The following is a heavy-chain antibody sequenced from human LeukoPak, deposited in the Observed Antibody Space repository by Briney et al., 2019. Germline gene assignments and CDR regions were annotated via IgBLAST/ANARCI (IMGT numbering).Heavy chain of an antibody. D-gene: IGHD6-19*01. CDR2: ISDIGGGT. V-gene: IGHV3-23*01. Sequence: GGSLRLSCAASGFTFNSYGMSWVRQAPGKGLEWVSAISDIGGGTYYADSVKGRFTISRDNSKNTLYLQMNRLRAEDTAVYYCARNDFVDVWSGWYLSYWGQGTLVTVSS. J-gene: IGHJ4*02. CDR1: GFTFNSYG. CDR3: ARNDFVDVWSGWYLSY.